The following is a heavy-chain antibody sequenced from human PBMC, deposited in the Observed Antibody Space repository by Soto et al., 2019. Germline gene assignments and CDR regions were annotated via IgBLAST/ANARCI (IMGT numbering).Heavy chain of an antibody. CDR2: IYYSGST. CDR3: ARVTRGYSGYENHYYYYYMAV. Sequence: SETLSLTCTVSGGSISSYYWSWIRQPPGKGLEWIGYIYYSGSTNYNPSLKSRVTISVDTSKNQFSLKLSSVTAADTAVYYCARVTRGYSGYENHYYYYYMAVWGKGTTVTVSS. J-gene: IGHJ6*03. D-gene: IGHD5-12*01. CDR1: GGSISSYY. V-gene: IGHV4-59*01.